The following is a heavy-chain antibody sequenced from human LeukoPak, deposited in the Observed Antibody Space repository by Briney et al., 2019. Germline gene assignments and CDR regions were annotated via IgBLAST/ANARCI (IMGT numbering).Heavy chain of an antibody. CDR1: VFTFSSYA. CDR2: ISYDGSNK. CDR3: AGDYGDFNFDY. Sequence: PGRSLRLSCAASVFTFSSYAMHWVRQAPGKGLEWVAVISYDGSNKYYADSGKGRFTISRDNSNNTLYLQMNILRDEATAVYYCAGDYGDFNFDYWGQGTLVTVSS. J-gene: IGHJ4*02. D-gene: IGHD4-17*01. V-gene: IGHV3-30-3*01.